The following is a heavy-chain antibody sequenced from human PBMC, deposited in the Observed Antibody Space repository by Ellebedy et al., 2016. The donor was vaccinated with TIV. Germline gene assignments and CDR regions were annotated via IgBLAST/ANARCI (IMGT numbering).Heavy chain of an antibody. CDR3: ARAMWSYYFDY. Sequence: MPPETLSLTCTVSGGSLNNYHWSWIRQPPGKGLEWIGYIYNSGSTSYNPSLKSRVTTSVDTSKNQFSLKLSSVTAADTAVYYCARAMWSYYFDYWGQGTLVTVSS. V-gene: IGHV4-59*01. CDR2: IYNSGST. CDR1: GGSLNNYH. D-gene: IGHD2-21*01. J-gene: IGHJ4*02.